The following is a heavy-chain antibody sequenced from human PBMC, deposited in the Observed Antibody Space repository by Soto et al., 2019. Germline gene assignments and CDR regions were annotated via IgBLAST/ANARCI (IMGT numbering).Heavy chain of an antibody. D-gene: IGHD3-3*01. CDR1: GYSFTSYW. Sequence: GESLKISCKGSGYSFTSYWIGWVRQMPGKGLEWMGIIYPGDSDTRYSPSFQGQVTISADKSISTAYLQWSSLKASDTAMYYRARGDYDFWSGYFSRGMDVWGQGTTVTVSS. V-gene: IGHV5-51*01. CDR3: ARGDYDFWSGYFSRGMDV. J-gene: IGHJ6*02. CDR2: IYPGDSDT.